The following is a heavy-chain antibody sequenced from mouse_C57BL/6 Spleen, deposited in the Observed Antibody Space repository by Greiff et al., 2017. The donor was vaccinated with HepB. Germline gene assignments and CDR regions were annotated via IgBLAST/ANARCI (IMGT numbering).Heavy chain of an antibody. CDR2: INPSSGYT. D-gene: IGHD1-1*01. Sequence: QVQLQQSGAELARPGASVKMSCKASGYTFTSYTMHWVKQRPGQGLEWIGYINPSSGYTKYNQKFKDKATLSADKSSSTAYMQLSSLTSEDSAVYYCARLYYGSSLDYWGQGTTLTVSS. J-gene: IGHJ2*01. CDR1: GYTFTSYT. V-gene: IGHV1-4*01. CDR3: ARLYYGSSLDY.